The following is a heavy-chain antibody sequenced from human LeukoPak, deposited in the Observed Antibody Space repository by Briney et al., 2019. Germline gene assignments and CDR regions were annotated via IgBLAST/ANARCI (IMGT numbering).Heavy chain of an antibody. CDR3: ARAPYYYDSSGYWGYFDY. D-gene: IGHD3-22*01. CDR1: GFTFSTYT. J-gene: IGHJ4*02. Sequence: GGSLRLSCAASGFTFSTYTIHWVRQAPGKGLEWVAVISNDGHFKYYADSVKGRFTISRDNSKSTLFLQMNSLTIEDTAVYYCARAPYYYDSSGYWGYFDYWGQGTLVTVSS. V-gene: IGHV3-30-3*01. CDR2: ISNDGHFK.